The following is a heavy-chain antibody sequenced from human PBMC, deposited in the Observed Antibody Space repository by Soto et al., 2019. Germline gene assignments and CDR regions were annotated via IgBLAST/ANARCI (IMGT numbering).Heavy chain of an antibody. D-gene: IGHD6-19*01. V-gene: IGHV3-11*01. Sequence: GGSLRPSCAASGFTFSDYYMSWIRQAPGKGLEWVSYISSSGSSIYYADSVKGRFTISRDNAKNSLYLQMNSLRAEDTAVYYCASYNSGWYYFDYWGQGTLVTVSS. CDR3: ASYNSGWYYFDY. CDR1: GFTFSDYY. CDR2: ISSSGSSI. J-gene: IGHJ4*02.